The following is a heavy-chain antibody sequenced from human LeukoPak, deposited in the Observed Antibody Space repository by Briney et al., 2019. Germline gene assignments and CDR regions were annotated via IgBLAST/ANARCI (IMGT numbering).Heavy chain of an antibody. CDR1: GFTFSSYA. J-gene: IGHJ4*02. Sequence: GGSLRLSCAASGFTFSSYAMNWVRQAPAKGLEWVAGISDTGDRTFYADPVKGRFTISRDNSENTLYLQMRVLRADDTAVYYCAKDFPSNYFDSRGYWRYWGQGTLVTVSS. V-gene: IGHV3-23*01. CDR2: ISDTGDRT. CDR3: AKDFPSNYFDSRGYWRY. D-gene: IGHD3-22*01.